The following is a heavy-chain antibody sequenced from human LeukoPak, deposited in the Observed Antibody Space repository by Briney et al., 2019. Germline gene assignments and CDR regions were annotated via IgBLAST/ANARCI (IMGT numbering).Heavy chain of an antibody. CDR2: IGTAGDT. J-gene: IGHJ6*02. D-gene: IGHD3-16*01. CDR3: ARGGGLDV. CDR1: GFTLSSYA. Sequence: GGSLRLSCAASGFTLSSYAMHWVRQPAGKGLEWVSAIGTAGDTLYPGSVKGRFTISRDNAKNSLYLQMSNLRAEDTAVYFCARGGGLDVWGQGATVTVSS. V-gene: IGHV3-13*01.